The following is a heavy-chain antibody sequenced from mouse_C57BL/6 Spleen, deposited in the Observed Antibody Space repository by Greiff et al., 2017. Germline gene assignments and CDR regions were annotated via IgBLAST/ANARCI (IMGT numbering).Heavy chain of an antibody. CDR1: GYTFTDYE. J-gene: IGHJ2*01. Sequence: QVQLQQSGAELVRPGASVTLSCKASGYTFTDYEMHWVKQTPVHGLEWIGAIDPETGGTAYNQKFKGKAILTADKSSSTAYMELRSLTSEDSAVYYCTRRVYDGYYYFDYWGQGTTLTVSS. V-gene: IGHV1-15*01. CDR3: TRRVYDGYYYFDY. D-gene: IGHD2-3*01. CDR2: IDPETGGT.